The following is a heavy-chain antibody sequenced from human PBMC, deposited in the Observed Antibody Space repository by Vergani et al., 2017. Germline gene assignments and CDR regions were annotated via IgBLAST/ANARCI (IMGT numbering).Heavy chain of an antibody. D-gene: IGHD3-9*01. J-gene: IGHJ4*02. CDR3: ARGDYGILTGYRY. CDR2: INPSGGHT. Sequence: QVQVVQSGAEVKKSGASVKVSCKTSGYTFSNYYMHWVRLAPGQGLEWMGIINPSGGHTNYAQKFQGRVTMTRDTSTSTVDMELSSLRSEDTAIYYCARGDYGILTGYRYWGQGTLVTVSA. V-gene: IGHV1-46*03. CDR1: GYTFSNYY.